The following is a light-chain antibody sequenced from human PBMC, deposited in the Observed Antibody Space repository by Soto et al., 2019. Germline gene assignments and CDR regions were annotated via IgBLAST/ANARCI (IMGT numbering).Light chain of an antibody. CDR3: TSYTGDTTYV. Sequence: QSALTQPASVSGSPGQSITISCTATSSDVSDYRYVSWYQQHPGKVPKLIIYEVSNRPSGISNRFSGSRSANTASLSISGLQAEDEADYYCTSYTGDTTYVFGTGTKVTVL. V-gene: IGLV2-14*01. CDR1: SSDVSDYRY. J-gene: IGLJ1*01. CDR2: EVS.